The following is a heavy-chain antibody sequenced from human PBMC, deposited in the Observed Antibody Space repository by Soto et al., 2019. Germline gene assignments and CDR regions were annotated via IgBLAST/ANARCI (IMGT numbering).Heavy chain of an antibody. Sequence: PGGSLRLSCAASGFTFSSYGMHWVRQAPGKGLEWVAVIWYDGSNKYYADSVKGRFTISRDNSKNTLYLQMNSLRAEDTAVYYCARDSIRIFGVGEGDGMDVWGQGTTVTVSS. V-gene: IGHV3-33*01. CDR3: ARDSIRIFGVGEGDGMDV. CDR2: IWYDGSNK. J-gene: IGHJ6*02. CDR1: GFTFSSYG. D-gene: IGHD3-3*01.